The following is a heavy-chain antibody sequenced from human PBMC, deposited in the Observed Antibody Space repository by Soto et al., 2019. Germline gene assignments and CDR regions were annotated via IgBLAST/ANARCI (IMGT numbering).Heavy chain of an antibody. J-gene: IGHJ6*02. CDR1: GFTVSSNY. CDR3: AREGVAAAGILRADSERYGMDV. V-gene: IGHV3-53*02. CDR2: IYSGGST. D-gene: IGHD6-13*01. Sequence: EVQLVETGGGLIQPGGSLRLSCAASGFTVSSNYMSWVRQAPGKGLEGVSVIYSGGSTYYADSVKGRFTISRDNSKNTLYLQMNSLRAEDTAVYYCAREGVAAAGILRADSERYGMDVWGQGTTVTVSS.